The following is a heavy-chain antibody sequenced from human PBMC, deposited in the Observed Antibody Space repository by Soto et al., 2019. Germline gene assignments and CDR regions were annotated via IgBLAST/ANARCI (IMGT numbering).Heavy chain of an antibody. J-gene: IGHJ6*02. V-gene: IGHV3-53*01. D-gene: IGHD4-17*01. CDR2: IYSGGST. CDR1: GFTVSSNY. Sequence: GGSLRLSCAASGFTVSSNYMSWVRQAPGKGLEWVSVIYSGGSTYYADSVKGRFTISRDNSKNTLYLQMNSLRAEDTAVYYCASHDYGDYVYYYGMDVWGQGTTVTV. CDR3: ASHDYGDYVYYYGMDV.